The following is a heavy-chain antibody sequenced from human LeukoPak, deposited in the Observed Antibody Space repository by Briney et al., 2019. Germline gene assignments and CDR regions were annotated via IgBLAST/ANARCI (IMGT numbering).Heavy chain of an antibody. CDR1: GFTLSSYS. Sequence: GGSLRLSCAASGFTLSSYSMNWVRQAPGKGLEWVSSISSSSSYIYYADSVKGRFTISRDNAKNSLYLQMNSLRAEDTAVYYCARASGSYNGYWGQGTLVTVSS. V-gene: IGHV3-21*01. D-gene: IGHD1-26*01. CDR3: ARASGSYNGY. CDR2: ISSSSSYI. J-gene: IGHJ4*02.